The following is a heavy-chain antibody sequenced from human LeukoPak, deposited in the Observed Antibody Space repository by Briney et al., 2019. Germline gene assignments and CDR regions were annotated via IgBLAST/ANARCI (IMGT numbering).Heavy chain of an antibody. CDR1: GYTFTSYV. J-gene: IGHJ6*02. V-gene: IGHV1-8*01. Sequence: ASVKVSCKASGYTFTSYVINWVRQATGQGLEWMGWMNPNSGNTGYAQKFQGRVTMTRNTSISTAYMELSSLRSEDTAVYYCARVQGRPYYYGMDVWGQGTTVTVSS. CDR3: ARVQGRPYYYGMDV. CDR2: MNPNSGNT.